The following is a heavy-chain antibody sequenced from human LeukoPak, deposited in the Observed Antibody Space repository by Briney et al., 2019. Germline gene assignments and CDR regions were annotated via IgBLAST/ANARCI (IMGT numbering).Heavy chain of an antibody. J-gene: IGHJ4*02. CDR1: GYSFTSYW. Sequence: GESLRISCKGSGYSFTSYWISWVRQMPGKGREWMGRIDPSDSYPNYSPSFQGHVTISGDKSITTAYLQWSSLKASDTAVYYCARVGRGSWYLDYWGQGTLVTVSS. D-gene: IGHD6-13*01. CDR2: IDPSDSYP. V-gene: IGHV5-10-1*01. CDR3: ARVGRGSWYLDY.